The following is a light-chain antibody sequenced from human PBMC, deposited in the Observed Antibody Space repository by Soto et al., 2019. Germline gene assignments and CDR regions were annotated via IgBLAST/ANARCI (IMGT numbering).Light chain of an antibody. J-gene: IGKJ4*01. V-gene: IGKV1-9*01. CDR2: AAS. Sequence: DIQLTQSPSFLSASVGDRVTITCRASQGISSYLAWYQQKPGQAPKILIYAASTLQSGVPSRFSGSGSGTEFTLTISIRQPEDFATYYCQQLNSYPLTCGGGTKVELK. CDR3: QQLNSYPLT. CDR1: QGISSY.